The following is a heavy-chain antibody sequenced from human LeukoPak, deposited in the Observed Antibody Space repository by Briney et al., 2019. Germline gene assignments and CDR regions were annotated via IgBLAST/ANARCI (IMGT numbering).Heavy chain of an antibody. J-gene: IGHJ4*02. D-gene: IGHD2-2*01. CDR2: IYHSGST. CDR3: AGGLDCSSTSCPFDY. V-gene: IGHV4-38-2*02. CDR1: GYSISSGYY. Sequence: PSETLSLTCTVSGYSISSGYYWGWIRQPPGKGLEWIGSIYHSGSTYYNPSLKSRVTISVDTSKYQFSLKLSSVTAADTAVYYCAGGLDCSSTSCPFDYWGQGTLVTVSS.